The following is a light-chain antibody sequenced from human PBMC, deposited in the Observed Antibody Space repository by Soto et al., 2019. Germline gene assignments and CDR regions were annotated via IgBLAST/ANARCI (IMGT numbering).Light chain of an antibody. V-gene: IGKV1-5*03. CDR2: KAS. CDR3: QQYDSVWT. Sequence: DIQMTQSPSTLSASVGDRVTITCRASQSISTWLAWDQQKPGKAPKLLIYKASSSESGVPSRFSGSGSGTEFTLTISSLQPDDCATYYCQQYDSVWTCGQGTKVEIK. J-gene: IGKJ1*01. CDR1: QSISTW.